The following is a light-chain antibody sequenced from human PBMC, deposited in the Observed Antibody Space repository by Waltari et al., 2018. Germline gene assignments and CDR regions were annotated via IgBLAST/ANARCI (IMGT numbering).Light chain of an antibody. V-gene: IGKV1-5*03. CDR1: QRIGTC. Sequence: DIQMTQSPSTLSASVGDGVTITCRASQRIGTCLAWYQQKPGEAPKLLIDWTSRLQCGVPSRFSGSGSGTEFTLTVSSLQPDDFAIYYCEQYITWPLSFGGGTKVELK. J-gene: IGKJ4*01. CDR3: EQYITWPLS. CDR2: WTS.